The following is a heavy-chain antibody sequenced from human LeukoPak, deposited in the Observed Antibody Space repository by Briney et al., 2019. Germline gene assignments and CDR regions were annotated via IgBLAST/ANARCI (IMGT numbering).Heavy chain of an antibody. CDR1: GDSISSSNW. CDR2: IYHSGST. J-gene: IGHJ4*02. V-gene: IGHV4-4*02. CDR3: ARRGYDGSGYGFDY. D-gene: IGHD3-22*01. Sequence: SETLSLTCAVSGDSISSSNWWSWVRQPPGKGLEWIGEIYHSGSTNYNPSLKSRVTISVDKSKNQFSLQLSSVTAADTAVYYCARRGYDGSGYGFDYWGQGTLVTVSS.